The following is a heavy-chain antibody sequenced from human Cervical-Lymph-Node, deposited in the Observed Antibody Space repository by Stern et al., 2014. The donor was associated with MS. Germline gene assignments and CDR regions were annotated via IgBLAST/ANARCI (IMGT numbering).Heavy chain of an antibody. CDR3: ARDPRGSGYPHAFDI. J-gene: IGHJ3*02. CDR2: LIPIFGTA. Sequence: QVQLVQSGAEVKKPGSSVKVSCKASGGTFSSYAISWVRQAPGHGLEWMGGLIPIFGTANYAQKFQGRVTITADESTSTAYMELSSLRSEDTAVYYCARDPRGSGYPHAFDIWGQGTMVTVSS. CDR1: GGTFSSYA. V-gene: IGHV1-69*01. D-gene: IGHD3-22*01.